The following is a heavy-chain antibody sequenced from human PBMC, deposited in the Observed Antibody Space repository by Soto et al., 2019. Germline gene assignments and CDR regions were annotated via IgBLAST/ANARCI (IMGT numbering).Heavy chain of an antibody. CDR2: IDSSSVYI. V-gene: IGHV3-21*01. D-gene: IGHD1-20*01. Sequence: EVQLLESGGGLVQPGGSLRLSCAASGFSFSDYSMNWVRQAPGKRLEWVSSIDSSSVYIYYADSLKGRFAISRDNAKNSLYLQMNSLRAEDTAVYYCVRESISGTGWFDPWGQGTLVTVSS. CDR3: VRESISGTGWFDP. CDR1: GFSFSDYS. J-gene: IGHJ5*02.